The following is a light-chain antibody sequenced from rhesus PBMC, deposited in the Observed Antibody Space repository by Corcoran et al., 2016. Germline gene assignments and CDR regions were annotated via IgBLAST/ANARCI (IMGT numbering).Light chain of an antibody. V-gene: IGKV1-22*01. CDR2: KAS. CDR1: QSISSW. CDR3: LQYSSSPWT. J-gene: IGKJ1*01. Sequence: DIQMTQSPSSLSASVGDTVTITCRASQSISSWLDWYQQKPGKAPNHLIYKASSLQSGVPSRFSGSGSGTDFTLTISSLQPEDFATYYCLQYSSSPWTFGQGTKVEIK.